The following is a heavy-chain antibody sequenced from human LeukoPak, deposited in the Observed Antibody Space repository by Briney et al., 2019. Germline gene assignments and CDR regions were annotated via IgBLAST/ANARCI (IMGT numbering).Heavy chain of an antibody. V-gene: IGHV4-4*02. CDR2: ISLAGRT. D-gene: IGHD7-27*01. J-gene: IGHJ3*01. CDR3: AREIIWARGAFDL. CDR1: GGSITTTNY. Sequence: SETLSLTCGVSGGSITTTNYWSWVRQPPGGGLEWIGEISLAGRTRYNPSLKSRVNISIDESKNHLYLNLASVTAADTAVYYCAREIIWARGAFDLWGQGTKITVSS.